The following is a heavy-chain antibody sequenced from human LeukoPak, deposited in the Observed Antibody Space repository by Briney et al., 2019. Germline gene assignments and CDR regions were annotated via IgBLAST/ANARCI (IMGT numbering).Heavy chain of an antibody. D-gene: IGHD1-14*01. J-gene: IGHJ3*02. V-gene: IGHV4-59*01. CDR3: ARDGNNDAFDI. Sequence: PSETLSLTCTVSGGSISSYYWSWIRQPPGKGLEWIGYIYYSGSTNSNPSLKSRVTISVDTSKNQFSLKLSSVTAADTAVYYCARDGNNDAFDIWGQGTMVTVSS. CDR2: IYYSGST. CDR1: GGSISSYY.